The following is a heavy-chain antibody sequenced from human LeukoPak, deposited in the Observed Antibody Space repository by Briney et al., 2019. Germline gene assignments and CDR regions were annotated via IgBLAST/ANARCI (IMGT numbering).Heavy chain of an antibody. CDR3: ARADCGGDCYSDY. Sequence: GASVTVSCKASGYTFTSYDINWVRQAAGQGLEWMGWMNPNSGNTGYAQKFQGRVTMTRNTSISTAYMELSSLRSEDTAVYYCARADCGGDCYSDYWGQGTLVTVSS. D-gene: IGHD2-21*02. J-gene: IGHJ4*02. CDR1: GYTFTSYD. CDR2: MNPNSGNT. V-gene: IGHV1-8*01.